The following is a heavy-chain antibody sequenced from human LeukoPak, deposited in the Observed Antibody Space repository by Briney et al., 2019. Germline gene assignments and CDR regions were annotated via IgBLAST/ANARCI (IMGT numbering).Heavy chain of an antibody. CDR3: ARSRYRIDFDY. Sequence: SETLSLTCTVSGGSISSYYWSWIRQPPGKGLEWIGYIYYSGSTNYNPSLKSRVTISVDTSKNQFSLKLSSVTAADTAVYYCARSRYRIDFDYWGQGTLVTVSS. CDR1: GGSISSYY. CDR2: IYYSGST. D-gene: IGHD1-14*01. V-gene: IGHV4-59*01. J-gene: IGHJ4*02.